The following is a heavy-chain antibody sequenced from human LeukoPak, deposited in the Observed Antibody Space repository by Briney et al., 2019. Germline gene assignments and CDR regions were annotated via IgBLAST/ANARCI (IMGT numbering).Heavy chain of an antibody. V-gene: IGHV3-53*01. Sequence: GGSLRLSCAASGFTVSSNYMSWVRQAPGKGLEWVSVIYSGGSTYYADSVKGRFTISRDNSKNTLYLQMNSLRAEDTAVYYCARRGAHCTNGVCHPLYYFDYWGQGTLVTASS. D-gene: IGHD2-8*01. CDR1: GFTVSSNY. CDR3: ARRGAHCTNGVCHPLYYFDY. J-gene: IGHJ4*02. CDR2: IYSGGST.